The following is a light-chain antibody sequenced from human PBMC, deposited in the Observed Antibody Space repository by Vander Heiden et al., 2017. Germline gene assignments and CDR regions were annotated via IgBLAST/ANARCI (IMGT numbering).Light chain of an antibody. J-gene: IGLJ1*01. Sequence: QSALTQPASVSGSPGPSITISCTGTGSDVGSYNLVSWYQQHPGKAPRLMIYEGSKRPSGVSNRFSGSKSGNTTSLTISGLQAEDEADYYCCSYAGSSTFYVFGTGTKVTVL. CDR3: CSYAGSSTFYV. CDR1: GSDVGSYNL. CDR2: EGS. V-gene: IGLV2-23*01.